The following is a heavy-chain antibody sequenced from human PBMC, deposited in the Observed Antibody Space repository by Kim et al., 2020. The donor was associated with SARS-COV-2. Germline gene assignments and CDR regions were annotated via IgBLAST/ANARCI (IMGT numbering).Heavy chain of an antibody. J-gene: IGHJ6*02. D-gene: IGHD6-13*01. Sequence: ASVKVSCKASGYTFTSYAMHWVRQAPGQRLEWMGWINAGNGNTKYSQKFQDRVTITRDTSASTAYMELSSLRSEDTAVYYCARDTPGIAAGYYYYGMDVWGQGTTVTVSS. V-gene: IGHV1-3*01. CDR2: INAGNGNT. CDR3: ARDTPGIAAGYYYYGMDV. CDR1: GYTFTSYA.